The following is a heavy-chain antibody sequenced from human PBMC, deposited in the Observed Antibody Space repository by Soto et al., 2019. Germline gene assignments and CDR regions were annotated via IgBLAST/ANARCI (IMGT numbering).Heavy chain of an antibody. J-gene: IGHJ6*02. CDR1: GNTFSTYW. CDR2: IDLGKTYV. D-gene: IGHD1-7*01. Sequence: GESLKISCQGSGNTFSTYWISWVRQMPGKGLEWVGRIDLGKTYVHYSPSFHGHVSISVDKSSSTAYLQWSSLKASDTATYYCAFTGTTYYGMDVWGQGTTVTVS. CDR3: AFTGTTYYGMDV. V-gene: IGHV5-10-1*01.